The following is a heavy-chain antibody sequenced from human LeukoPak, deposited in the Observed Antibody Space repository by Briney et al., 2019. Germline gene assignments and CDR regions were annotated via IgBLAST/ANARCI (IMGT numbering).Heavy chain of an antibody. CDR3: AMAVIGSGWTLDY. CDR2: ISGSGGRT. Sequence: PGGSLRLSCAASGSTFISYAMSWVRQAPGKGLEWVSSISGSGGRTSYADSVQGRFTISRDNSKNTLYLELNSLRAEDAAVYFCAMAVIGSGWTLDYWGQGTLVTVS. CDR1: GSTFISYA. V-gene: IGHV3-23*01. D-gene: IGHD6-19*01. J-gene: IGHJ4*02.